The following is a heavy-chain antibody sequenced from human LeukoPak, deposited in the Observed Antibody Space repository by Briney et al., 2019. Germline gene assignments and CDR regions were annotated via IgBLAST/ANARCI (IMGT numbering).Heavy chain of an antibody. J-gene: IGHJ4*02. V-gene: IGHV3-21*06. CDR2: ISSSSSQI. Sequence: PGGSLRLSCAASGFTFSRYSMTCVRQAPGKGLEWLSSISSSSSQIYYADSVKGRLTVSRDNTKNSLYLHMTSLRAEDTSVFYCARDRRGAKWTYYFDYWGQGALVTVSS. CDR1: GFTFSRYS. CDR3: ARDRRGAKWTYYFDY. D-gene: IGHD3/OR15-3a*01.